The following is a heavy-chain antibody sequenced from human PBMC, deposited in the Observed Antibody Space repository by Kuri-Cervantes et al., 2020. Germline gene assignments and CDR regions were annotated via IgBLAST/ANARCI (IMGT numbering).Heavy chain of an antibody. V-gene: IGHV3-NL1*01. CDR3: AREGKSVQAFDY. CDR2: IYADGKT. Sequence: GGSLRLSCAASGFTFSSYAMHWVRQAPGKGLEWVSVIYADGKTFYADSVKGRFTISRDILKNTLFLQMSGLRAEDTALYFCAREGKSVQAFDYWGQGTLVTVSS. J-gene: IGHJ4*02. CDR1: GFTFSSYA.